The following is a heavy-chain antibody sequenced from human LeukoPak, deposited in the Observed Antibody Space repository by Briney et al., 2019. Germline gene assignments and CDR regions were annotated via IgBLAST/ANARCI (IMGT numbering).Heavy chain of an antibody. J-gene: IGHJ5*02. Sequence: ASVKVSCKTSGYTLSDFYIHWVRQAPGQGLEWMGWINPKTGGITYSQKFKGRVTMTRDTSLNTAHMEVTGLTFGDTAVYYCAREWGPNYVQGWFDPWGQGTLVSVSS. V-gene: IGHV1-2*02. CDR2: INPKTGGI. D-gene: IGHD3-10*02. CDR3: AREWGPNYVQGWFDP. CDR1: GYTLSDFY.